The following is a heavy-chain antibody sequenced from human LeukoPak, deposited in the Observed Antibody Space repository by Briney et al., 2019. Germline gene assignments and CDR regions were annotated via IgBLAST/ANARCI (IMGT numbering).Heavy chain of an antibody. CDR1: GYTFTSYY. D-gene: IGHD1-26*01. Sequence: GASVKVSCKASGYTFTSYYMHWVRQAPGQGLEWMGIINPSGGSTSYAQKFQGRVTMTRDVSTSTVYMELSSLRSEDTAVYYCARAYSGSYVSYLFDYWGQGTLVTVSS. CDR3: ARAYSGSYVSYLFDY. CDR2: INPSGGST. V-gene: IGHV1-46*01. J-gene: IGHJ4*02.